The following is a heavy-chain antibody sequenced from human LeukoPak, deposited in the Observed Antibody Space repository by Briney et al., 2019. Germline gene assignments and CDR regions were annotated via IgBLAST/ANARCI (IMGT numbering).Heavy chain of an antibody. V-gene: IGHV4-59*01. J-gene: IGHJ4*02. D-gene: IGHD5-18*01. CDR1: GDSISTYH. Sequence: PSETLSLTCSVSGDSISTYHWNWIRKPPGKGLEWTGYMQSTGISKYNPSLKSRVNIFVDTSKNQFVLNLRSVTAADTAVYYCARDKRHSYGRYFDPWGQGMLVTVSS. CDR2: MQSTGIS. CDR3: ARDKRHSYGRYFDP.